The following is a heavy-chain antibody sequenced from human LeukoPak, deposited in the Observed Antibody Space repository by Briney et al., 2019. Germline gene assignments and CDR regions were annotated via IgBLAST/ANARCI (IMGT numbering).Heavy chain of an antibody. CDR2: IITIFGTA. V-gene: IGHV1-69*01. CDR3: PRYYTVVTAFDY. J-gene: IGHJ4*02. D-gene: IGHD4-23*01. CDR1: GGTFSSYA. Sequence: SVKVTCKGSGGTFSSYAFRWVRQAPGQGLEWMGGIITIFGTANNAQKLQGRATITPDESTSKAYMDLRSQRSEDKAGYDFPRYYTVVTAFDYWGQGTLVGVCS.